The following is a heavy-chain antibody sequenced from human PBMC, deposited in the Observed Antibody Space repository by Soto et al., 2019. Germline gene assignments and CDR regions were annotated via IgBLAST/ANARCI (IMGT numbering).Heavy chain of an antibody. Sequence: SEPLSLTCTVSGGSISSYYWSWIRQPPGKGLEWIGYIYYSGSTNYNPSLKSRVTISVDTSKNQFSLKLSSVTAADTAVYYCARSRTTVTPSGFQHWGQGTLVTVS. J-gene: IGHJ1*01. CDR3: ARSRTTVTPSGFQH. V-gene: IGHV4-59*01. CDR1: GGSISSYY. CDR2: IYYSGST. D-gene: IGHD4-17*01.